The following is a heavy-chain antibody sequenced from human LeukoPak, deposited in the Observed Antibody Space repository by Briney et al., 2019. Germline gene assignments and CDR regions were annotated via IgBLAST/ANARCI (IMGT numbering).Heavy chain of an antibody. D-gene: IGHD6-13*01. V-gene: IGHV3-23*01. J-gene: IGHJ4*02. CDR2: ISGSGGST. CDR3: ACGGREQQLTGASDYDY. Sequence: GGSLRLSCAASGFTFSSYAMSWVRQAPGKGLEWVSAISGSGGSTYYADSVKGRFTISRDNSKNTLYLQMNTLRAEDTAVYYCACGGREQQLTGASDYDYWGQGTLVTVSS. CDR1: GFTFSSYA.